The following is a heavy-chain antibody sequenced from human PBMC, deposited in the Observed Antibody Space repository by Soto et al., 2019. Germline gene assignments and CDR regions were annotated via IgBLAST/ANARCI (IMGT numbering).Heavy chain of an antibody. CDR2: IYWDDDK. CDR3: AKTQDQLLSINWFDP. V-gene: IGHV2-5*02. D-gene: IGHD2-2*01. J-gene: IGHJ5*02. CDR1: GFSLSTSGVG. Sequence: SGPTLVNPTQTLTLTCTFSGFSLSTSGVGVGWIRQPPGKALEWLALIYWDDDKRYSPSLKSRLTITKDTSKNQVVLTMTNMDPVDTATYYCAKTQDQLLSINWFDPWGQGTLVTVSS.